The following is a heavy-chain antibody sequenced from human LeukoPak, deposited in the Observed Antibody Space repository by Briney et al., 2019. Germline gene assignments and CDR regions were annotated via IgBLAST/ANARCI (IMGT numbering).Heavy chain of an antibody. CDR1: GYSFTSYW. Sequence: GESLQISCQGSGYSFTSYWIGWVRQLPGKGLEWMGIIYPGDSDTRYSPSFQGQVTISADKSISTAYLQWSSLQASDTAMYYCARQSTTLVDYWGQGTLVTVSS. D-gene: IGHD1-1*01. V-gene: IGHV5-51*01. J-gene: IGHJ4*02. CDR3: ARQSTTLVDY. CDR2: IYPGDSDT.